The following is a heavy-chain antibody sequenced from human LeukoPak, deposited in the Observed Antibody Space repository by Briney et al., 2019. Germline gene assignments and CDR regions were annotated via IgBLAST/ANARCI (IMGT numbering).Heavy chain of an antibody. CDR1: GGSISTYY. V-gene: IGHV4-59*05. CDR3: AARGNSGYDIYYYYYYGMDV. J-gene: IGHJ6*02. CDR2: IYYSGST. Sequence: PSETLSLTCTVSGGSISTYYWSWIRQPPGKRLEWIGSIYYSGSTYYNPSLRSRVTISVDTSKNQFSLKLSSVTAADTAVYYCAARGNSGYDIYYYYYYGMDVWGQGTTVTVSS. D-gene: IGHD5-12*01.